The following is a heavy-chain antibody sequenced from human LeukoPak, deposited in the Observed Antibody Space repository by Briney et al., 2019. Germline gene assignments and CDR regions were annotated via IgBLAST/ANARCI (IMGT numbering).Heavy chain of an antibody. CDR3: ARCSGGSCYYFDY. CDR1: GDSISSYY. J-gene: IGHJ4*02. Sequence: TSETLSLTCTVSGDSISSYYWSWIRQPAGKGLEWIGRIYSTGNTNYNPSLKSRVTMSVDTSKNQFSLKLSSVTAADTAVYYCARCSGGSCYYFDYWGQGTLVTVSS. V-gene: IGHV4-4*07. D-gene: IGHD2-15*01. CDR2: IYSTGNT.